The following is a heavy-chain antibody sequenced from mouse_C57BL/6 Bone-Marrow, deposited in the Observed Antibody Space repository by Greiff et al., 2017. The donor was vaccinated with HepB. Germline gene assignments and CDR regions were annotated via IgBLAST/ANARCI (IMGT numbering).Heavy chain of an antibody. CDR2: IYPGSGST. V-gene: IGHV1-55*01. CDR3: ARKIGGSSYGYYYAMDY. J-gene: IGHJ4*01. D-gene: IGHD1-1*01. Sequence: QVQLQQSGAELVKPGASVKMSCKASGYTFTSYWITWVKQRPGQGLEWIGDIYPGSGSTNYNEKFKSKATLTVDTSSSTAYMQLSSLTSEDSAVYYCARKIGGSSYGYYYAMDYWGQGTSVTVSS. CDR1: GYTFTSYW.